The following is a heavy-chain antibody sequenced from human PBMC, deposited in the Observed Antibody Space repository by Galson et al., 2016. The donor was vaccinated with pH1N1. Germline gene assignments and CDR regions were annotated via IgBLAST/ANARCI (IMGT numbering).Heavy chain of an antibody. V-gene: IGHV3-23*01. J-gene: IGHJ2*01. Sequence: SLSLSCAASGFRFNNYGLAWVRQAPGKGLEWVSSISATGLSTYYADSVKGRFTISRDSYKNSLYLQMNNLRGDDTAVYYCVREGGYFDLWGRGTLVTVSS. D-gene: IGHD1-26*01. CDR2: ISATGLST. CDR1: GFRFNNYG. CDR3: VREGGYFDL.